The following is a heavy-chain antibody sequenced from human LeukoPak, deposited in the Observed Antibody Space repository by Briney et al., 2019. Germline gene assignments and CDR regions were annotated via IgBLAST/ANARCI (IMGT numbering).Heavy chain of an antibody. V-gene: IGHV1-46*01. Sequence: ASVKVSCKASGYTFTDNYLHWVRQAPGQGLEWMGMIYPRDGSTSYAQNFQGRVTVTRDTSTTTVHMELRGLRSEDTAVYYCARDQEGFDYWGQGTVVTVSS. CDR2: IYPRDGST. CDR1: GYTFTDNY. CDR3: ARDQEGFDY. J-gene: IGHJ4*02.